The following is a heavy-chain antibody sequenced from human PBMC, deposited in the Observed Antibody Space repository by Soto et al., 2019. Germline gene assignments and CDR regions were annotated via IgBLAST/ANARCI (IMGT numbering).Heavy chain of an antibody. CDR1: GFTFSSYY. CDR2: VNEDGSEK. CDR3: VRERGPFDAFDI. V-gene: IGHV3-7*01. Sequence: EVQLVESGGGLVQPGGSLRLSCAASGFTFSSYYMSWVRQAQGKGLEWVANVNEDGSEKYYVDSVKGRFTVSRDNAKNSLYLQINSLRLEDTAVYYCVRERGPFDAFDIWGQGTMVTVYS. J-gene: IGHJ3*02.